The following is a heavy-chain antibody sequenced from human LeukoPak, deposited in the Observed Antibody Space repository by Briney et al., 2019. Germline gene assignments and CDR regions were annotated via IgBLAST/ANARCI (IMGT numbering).Heavy chain of an antibody. CDR3: ARENLNYYGSGSYLY. J-gene: IGHJ4*02. CDR2: INPESGAT. V-gene: IGHV1-2*02. Sequence: ASVQVSCKASGYPFSGYYIHWVRQGPGQGLEWLGWINPESGATKYAQRFEGRVTLTRDTSVTTDHMELSGLRYDDSVVYYCARENLNYYGSGSYLYWGQGSQVTVSS. D-gene: IGHD3-10*01. CDR1: GYPFSGYY.